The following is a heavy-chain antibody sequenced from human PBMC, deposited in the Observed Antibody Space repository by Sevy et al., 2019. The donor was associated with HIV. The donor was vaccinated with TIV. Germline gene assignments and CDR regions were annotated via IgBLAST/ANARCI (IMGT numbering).Heavy chain of an antibody. V-gene: IGHV3-30*18. J-gene: IGHJ6*02. CDR3: AKDKEEEIVGATTSSYYYGMDV. D-gene: IGHD1-26*01. CDR1: GFTFSSYG. CDR2: ISYDGSNK. Sequence: GGSLRLSCAASGFTFSSYGMHWVRQAPGKGLEWVAVISYDGSNKYYADSVKGRFTISRDNSKKTLYLQMNSLRAEDTAVYYCAKDKEEEIVGATTSSYYYGMDVWVQGTTVTVSS.